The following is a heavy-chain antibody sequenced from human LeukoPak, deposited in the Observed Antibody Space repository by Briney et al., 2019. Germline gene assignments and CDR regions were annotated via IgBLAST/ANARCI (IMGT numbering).Heavy chain of an antibody. CDR3: AREGFSSGYYDY. CDR1: GGTFSSYA. D-gene: IGHD3-22*01. J-gene: IGHJ4*02. Sequence: GASVKVSCKASGGTFSSYAISWVRQAPGQGLEWMGGIIPIFGTANYAQKFQGRVTITADESTSTAYMELSSLRSEDTAVYYWAREGFSSGYYDYRGQGTLVTVSS. CDR2: IIPIFGTA. V-gene: IGHV1-69*13.